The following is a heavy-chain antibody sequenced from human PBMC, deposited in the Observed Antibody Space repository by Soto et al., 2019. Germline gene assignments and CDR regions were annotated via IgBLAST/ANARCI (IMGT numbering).Heavy chain of an antibody. Sequence: ASVKVSCKASGYTFTSYGISWVRQAPGQGLEWMGWNSAYNGNTNYAQKLQGRVTMTTDTSTSTAYMELRSLRSDDTAVYYCARSYYYDSSGYYLNNRAFDYWGQGTLVTVSS. CDR3: ARSYYYDSSGYYLNNRAFDY. V-gene: IGHV1-18*04. CDR2: NSAYNGNT. CDR1: GYTFTSYG. D-gene: IGHD3-22*01. J-gene: IGHJ4*02.